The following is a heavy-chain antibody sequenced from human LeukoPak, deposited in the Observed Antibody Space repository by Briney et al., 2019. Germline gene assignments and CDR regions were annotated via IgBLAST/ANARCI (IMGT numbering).Heavy chain of an antibody. J-gene: IGHJ4*02. Sequence: SETLSLTCTVSGGSITNYYWSWIRQPPGKGLEWIGYIYYSGSTKYKSSLKSRVTISVDTSKNQFSLKLSSVTAADTAVYYCARYSGYDGADYWGQGTLVTVSS. CDR2: IYYSGST. V-gene: IGHV4-59*12. CDR3: ARYSGYDGADY. D-gene: IGHD5-12*01. CDR1: GGSITNYY.